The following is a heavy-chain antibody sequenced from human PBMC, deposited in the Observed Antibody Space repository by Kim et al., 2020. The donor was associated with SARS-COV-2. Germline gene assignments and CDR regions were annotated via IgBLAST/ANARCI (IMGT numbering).Heavy chain of an antibody. J-gene: IGHJ4*02. Sequence: GGSLRLSCAASGFTFSSYEMNWVRQAPGKGLEWVSYISSSGSTIYYADSVKGRFTISRDNAKNSLYLQMNSLRAEDTAVYYCAREDSLYSSSWYGYWGQGTLVTVSS. V-gene: IGHV3-48*03. CDR1: GFTFSSYE. D-gene: IGHD6-13*01. CDR2: ISSSGSTI. CDR3: AREDSLYSSSWYGY.